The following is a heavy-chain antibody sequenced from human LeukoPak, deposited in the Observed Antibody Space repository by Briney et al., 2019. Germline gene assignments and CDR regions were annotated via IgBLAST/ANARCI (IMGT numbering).Heavy chain of an antibody. CDR2: ISGSGGST. Sequence: GGSLRLSCAASGFTFSSYAMSWVRQAPGKWLEWVSSISGSGGSTYYADSVKGRFTISRDNSKNTLYLQMNSLRAEDTAVYYCAKDLSVPPGIAVADYYYGMDVWGQGTTVTVSS. V-gene: IGHV3-23*01. J-gene: IGHJ6*02. CDR3: AKDLSVPPGIAVADYYYGMDV. D-gene: IGHD6-19*01. CDR1: GFTFSSYA.